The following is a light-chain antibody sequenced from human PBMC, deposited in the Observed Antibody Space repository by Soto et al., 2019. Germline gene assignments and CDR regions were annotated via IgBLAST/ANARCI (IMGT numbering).Light chain of an antibody. V-gene: IGLV1-40*01. CDR2: GNS. J-gene: IGLJ2*01. CDR3: QSYDSSLSGVV. CDR1: SSNIGAGYD. Sequence: QSVLTQPPSVSGAPGQRVTISFTGSSSNIGAGYDVHWYQQLPGTAPKLLMYGNSNRPSGVPDRFSGSKSGTSASLAITGLQAEDEADYYCQSYDSSLSGVVFGGGTKVTVL.